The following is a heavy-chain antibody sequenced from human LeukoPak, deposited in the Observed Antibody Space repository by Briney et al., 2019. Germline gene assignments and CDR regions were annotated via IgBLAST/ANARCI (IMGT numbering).Heavy chain of an antibody. CDR3: ARGNYGSGSYSLL. CDR1: GYTFTGYY. Sequence: GASVKVSCKASGYTFTGYYMHWVRQVPGQGLEWMGRINPNSGGTNYAQKFQGRVTMTRDTSISTAYMELSRLRSDDTAVYYCARGNYGSGSYSLLWGQGTLVTVSS. CDR2: INPNSGGT. J-gene: IGHJ4*02. V-gene: IGHV1-2*06. D-gene: IGHD3-10*01.